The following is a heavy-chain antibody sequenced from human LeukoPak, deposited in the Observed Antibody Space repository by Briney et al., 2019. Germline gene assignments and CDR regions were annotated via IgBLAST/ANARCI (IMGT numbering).Heavy chain of an antibody. Sequence: GGSLRLSCAASGFTFSSYGMHWVRQAPGKGLEWVAVISYDGSNKYYADSVKGRFTTSRDNSKNTLYLQMNSLRAEDTAVYYCAKGRGAVAAPDYWGQGTLVTVSS. J-gene: IGHJ4*02. V-gene: IGHV3-30*18. D-gene: IGHD6-19*01. CDR1: GFTFSSYG. CDR2: ISYDGSNK. CDR3: AKGRGAVAAPDY.